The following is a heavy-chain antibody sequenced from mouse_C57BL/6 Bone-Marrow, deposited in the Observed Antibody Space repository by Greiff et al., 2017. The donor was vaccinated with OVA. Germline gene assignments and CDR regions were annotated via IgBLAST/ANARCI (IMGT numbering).Heavy chain of an antibody. J-gene: IGHJ1*03. V-gene: IGHV1-81*01. Sequence: VKLMASGAELARPGASVKLSCKASGYTFTSYGISWVKQRTGQGLEWIGEIYPRSGNTYYNEKFKGKATLTAAKSSSTAYMELRSLTSEDSAVYVCARDYGSSHWYFDVWGTGTTVTVSS. D-gene: IGHD1-1*01. CDR2: IYPRSGNT. CDR3: ARDYGSSHWYFDV. CDR1: GYTFTSYG.